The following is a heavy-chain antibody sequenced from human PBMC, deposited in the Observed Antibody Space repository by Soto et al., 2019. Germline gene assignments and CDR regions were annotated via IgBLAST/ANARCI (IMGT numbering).Heavy chain of an antibody. Sequence: GGSLRLSCAASGFTFSSYGMHWVRQAPGKGLEWVAVISYDGSNKYYADSVKGRFTISRDNSKNTLYLQMNSLRAEDTAVYYCAKDYSVMTTVVTAYYFDYWGQGTLVTVSS. V-gene: IGHV3-30*18. CDR2: ISYDGSNK. CDR3: AKDYSVMTTVVTAYYFDY. J-gene: IGHJ4*02. D-gene: IGHD4-17*01. CDR1: GFTFSSYG.